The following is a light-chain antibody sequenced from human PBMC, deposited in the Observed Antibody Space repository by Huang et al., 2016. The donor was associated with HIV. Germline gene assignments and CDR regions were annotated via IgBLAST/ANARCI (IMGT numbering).Light chain of an antibody. J-gene: IGKJ2*01. V-gene: IGKV1-5*01. CDR1: QSIGTW. Sequence: DIQMTQSPSTLSASVGDRVTITCRPSQSIGTWLAWYQQKPGKAPQLLIYDASTLESGVPSRFSGSGSGTEFALTITSLQPDDFTTYYCQQYNSYPYTFGQGTKLEIK. CDR2: DAS. CDR3: QQYNSYPYT.